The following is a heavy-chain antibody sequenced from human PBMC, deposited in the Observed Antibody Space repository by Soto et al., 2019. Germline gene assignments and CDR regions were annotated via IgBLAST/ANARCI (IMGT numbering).Heavy chain of an antibody. Sequence: SQTLSLTCVISGDSVSSNSAGLNWIRQSPSRGLEWLGRTYYRSKWYNEYAVSVKSRITINPDTSRNQSSLQLNSVTPEDTAVYYCARDIDFGYWGRGTQVTVSS. CDR2: TYYRSKWYN. J-gene: IGHJ4*01. V-gene: IGHV6-1*01. CDR3: ARDIDFGY. CDR1: GDSVSSNSAG. D-gene: IGHD3-3*01.